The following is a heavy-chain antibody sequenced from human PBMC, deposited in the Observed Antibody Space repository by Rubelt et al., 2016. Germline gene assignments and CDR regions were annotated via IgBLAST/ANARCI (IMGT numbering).Heavy chain of an antibody. D-gene: IGHD1-14*01. CDR3: ARDRGRTPFDY. J-gene: IGHJ4*02. CDR2: FYSGST. CDR1: GGSVSTGSYF. Sequence: QVQLRESGPGLVKPSETLSLTCSVSGGSVSTGSYFWNWIRQPPGKGLEWIGYFYSGSTNYKPSLKSRVTISVDTSKNLFSLNLGSVTAADTAVYYCARDRGRTPFDYWGQGILVTVPS. V-gene: IGHV4-61*01.